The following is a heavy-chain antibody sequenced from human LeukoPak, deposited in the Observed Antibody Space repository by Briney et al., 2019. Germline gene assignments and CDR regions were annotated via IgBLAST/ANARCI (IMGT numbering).Heavy chain of an antibody. CDR2: MNPNSGNT. CDR1: GYTFTSYD. V-gene: IGHV1-8*01. Sequence: ASVKVSCKASGYTFTSYDINWVRQATGQGLEWMGWMNPNSGNTGYAQKFQGRVTMTRNTSISTAYMELSGLRSEDTAVYYCARGRMVRGVGNWFDPWGQGTLVTVSS. CDR3: ARGRMVRGVGNWFDP. D-gene: IGHD3-10*01. J-gene: IGHJ5*02.